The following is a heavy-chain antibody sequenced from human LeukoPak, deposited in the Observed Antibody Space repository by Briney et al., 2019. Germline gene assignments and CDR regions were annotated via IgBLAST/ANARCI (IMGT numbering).Heavy chain of an antibody. CDR3: ARVFHPYSNSSWSYMDV. Sequence: SVKVSCRASGGTFSSYGISWVRQAAGHGLEWMGGIIPICGTEKYAQKFQDRVTIPADKYPRPAYMELSSLRSEDTAVFYCARVFHPYSNSSWSYMDVWGKGTTVTVSS. CDR2: IIPICGTE. D-gene: IGHD6-6*01. CDR1: GGTFSSYG. J-gene: IGHJ6*03. V-gene: IGHV1-69*06.